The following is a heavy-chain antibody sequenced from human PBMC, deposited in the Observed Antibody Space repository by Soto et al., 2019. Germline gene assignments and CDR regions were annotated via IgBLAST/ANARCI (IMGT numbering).Heavy chain of an antibody. CDR3: ARPLSLFAQAWGDDY. V-gene: IGHV3-7*01. CDR2: IKQDGSEK. Sequence: EVQLVESGGGLVQPGGSLRLSCAASGFTFSSYWMSWVRQAPGKGLEWVANIKQDGSEKYYVDSVKGRFTISRDNAKNSLYLQMNSLRAEDTAVYYCARPLSLFAQAWGDDYWGQGTLVTVSS. J-gene: IGHJ4*02. CDR1: GFTFSSYW. D-gene: IGHD3-10*02.